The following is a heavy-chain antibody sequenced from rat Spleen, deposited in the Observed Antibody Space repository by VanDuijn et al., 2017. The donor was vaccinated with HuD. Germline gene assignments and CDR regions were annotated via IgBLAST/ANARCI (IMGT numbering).Heavy chain of an antibody. CDR2: INTSGGST. Sequence: EVQLVESGGGLVQPGRSLKLSCVASGFTFSNYWMTWIRQAPTKGLEWVASINTSGGSTYYRDSVKGRFTVSRDNAKSTLYLQMDSLRSEDTATYYCARQGNWARWFPYWGQGTLVTVSS. J-gene: IGHJ3*01. CDR3: ARQGNWARWFPY. D-gene: IGHD4-6*01. CDR1: GFTFSNYW. V-gene: IGHV5-31*01.